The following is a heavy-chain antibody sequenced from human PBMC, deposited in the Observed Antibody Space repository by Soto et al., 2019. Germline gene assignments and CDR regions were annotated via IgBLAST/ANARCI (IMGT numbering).Heavy chain of an antibody. D-gene: IGHD3-10*01. CDR1: GYTFTDYY. V-gene: IGHV1-2*02. J-gene: IGHJ5*02. CDR2: INPKSGGT. Sequence: VQLLESGAEVKKPGTSVKVSCKASGYTFTDYYMHWVRQAPGQGLEWMGWINPKSGGTNYAQKFRGRVTMTRDTSLSTAYMELSGLRSDDTAIYNCARGVGSGSYYNCFDPWGQGTLVTVSS. CDR3: ARGVGSGSYYNCFDP.